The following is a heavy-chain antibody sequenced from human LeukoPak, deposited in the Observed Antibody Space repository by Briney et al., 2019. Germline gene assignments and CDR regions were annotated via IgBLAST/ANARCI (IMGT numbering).Heavy chain of an antibody. CDR1: GYTFTGYY. V-gene: IGHV1-2*04. J-gene: IGHJ4*02. Sequence: ASVKVSCKASGYTFTGYYMHWVRQAPGQGLEWMGWINPNSGGTNYAQKFQGWVTMTRDTSISTAYMELSRLRSDDTAVYYCARAAKGLQDLVVVPAAFPVDYWGQGTLVIVSS. D-gene: IGHD2-2*01. CDR2: INPNSGGT. CDR3: ARAAKGLQDLVVVPAAFPVDY.